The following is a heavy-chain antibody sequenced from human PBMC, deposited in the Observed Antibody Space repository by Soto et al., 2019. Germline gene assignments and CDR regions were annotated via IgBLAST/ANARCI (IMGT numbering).Heavy chain of an antibody. V-gene: IGHV3-74*01. CDR3: ARVPDCSSSGCYSYFDI. CDR2: ISNDGSNT. D-gene: IGHD2-2*01. J-gene: IGHJ4*02. Sequence: EVQLVESGGGLVQPGGSLRLSCAASGFTLSDYYMHWARQAPGKGLVWVSRISNDGSNTDYADSVKGRFTISRDNAKKTMHLQMNSLGAEDTAVYYCARVPDCSSSGCYSYFDIWGQGTLVTVSS. CDR1: GFTLSDYY.